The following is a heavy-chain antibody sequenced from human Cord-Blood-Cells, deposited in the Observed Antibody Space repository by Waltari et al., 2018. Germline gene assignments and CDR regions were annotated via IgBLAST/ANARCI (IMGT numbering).Heavy chain of an antibody. D-gene: IGHD6-6*01. CDR1: GGSISSYY. CDR3: ARAGEYSSSSEAFDI. Sequence: QVQLQESGPGLVKPSETLSLTCTVSGGSISSYYWSWIRQPPGKGLEWIGYIYYSGSTNYNPSLKSRVTISVDTSKNQFSLKLSSVTAADTAVYYCARAGEYSSSSEAFDIWGQGTMVTVSS. CDR2: IYYSGST. J-gene: IGHJ3*02. V-gene: IGHV4-59*01.